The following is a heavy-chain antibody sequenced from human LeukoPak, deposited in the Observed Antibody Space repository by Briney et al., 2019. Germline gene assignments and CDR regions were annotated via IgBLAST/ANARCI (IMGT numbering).Heavy chain of an antibody. J-gene: IGHJ4*02. CDR2: MNPNSGNT. CDR3: ARTNGAVAGTDFDY. D-gene: IGHD6-19*01. CDR1: GYTFTSYD. Sequence: ASVKVSCKASGYTFTSYDINWVRQATGQGLEWMGWMNPNSGNTGYAQKLQGRVTMTRNTSISTAYMELSSLRSEDTAVYYCARTNGAVAGTDFDYWGQGTLVTVSS. V-gene: IGHV1-8*01.